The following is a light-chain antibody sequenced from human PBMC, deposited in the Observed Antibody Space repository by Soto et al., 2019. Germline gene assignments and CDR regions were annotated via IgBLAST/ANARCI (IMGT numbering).Light chain of an antibody. Sequence: ENGLDKAPGNLFFASGERAHPSWRAIQSVSSSYLAWYQQKPGQAPRLLIYGASSRATGIPDRFSGSGSGTDFTLTISRLEPEDFAVYYCQQYGSSPPWTFGQGAKVDIK. J-gene: IGKJ1*01. CDR3: QQYGSSPPWT. CDR1: QSVSSSY. CDR2: GAS. V-gene: IGKV3-20*01.